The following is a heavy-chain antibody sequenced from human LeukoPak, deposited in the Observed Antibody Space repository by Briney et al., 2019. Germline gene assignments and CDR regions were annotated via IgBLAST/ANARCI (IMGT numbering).Heavy chain of an antibody. D-gene: IGHD2-21*02. J-gene: IGHJ6*03. Sequence: PSETLSLTCSVSGGSISSFYWSWVRQPAGKGLEWIWRIFASGGTSYNPSLKSRVTISVDKSKNQFSLNLSSVTAADTAVYFCARAWVTGIKNYYYYYMDVWGKGTTVTVSS. CDR3: ARAWVTGIKNYYYYYMDV. CDR1: GGSISSFY. CDR2: IFASGGT. V-gene: IGHV4-4*07.